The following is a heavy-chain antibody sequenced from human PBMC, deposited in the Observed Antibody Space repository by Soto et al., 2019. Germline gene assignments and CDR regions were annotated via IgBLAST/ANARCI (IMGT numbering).Heavy chain of an antibody. CDR3: ARHFALWWSDY. J-gene: IGHJ4*02. CDR1: GGSISSSSYY. D-gene: IGHD5-18*01. Sequence: QLQLQESGPGLVKPSETLSLTCTVSGGSISSSSYYWGWIRQPPGKGLEWIGSIYYSGSTYYNPSLKSRVTISVDTSKNQFSLKLSSVTAADTAVYYCARHFALWWSDYWGQGTLVTVSS. CDR2: IYYSGST. V-gene: IGHV4-39*01.